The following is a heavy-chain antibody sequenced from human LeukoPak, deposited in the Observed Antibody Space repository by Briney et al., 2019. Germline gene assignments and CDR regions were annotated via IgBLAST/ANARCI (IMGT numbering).Heavy chain of an antibody. V-gene: IGHV1-46*01. J-gene: IGHJ4*02. CDR2: INPSGGST. D-gene: IGHD2-15*01. Sequence: GASVKVSCKASGYTFTSYYMHWVRQAPGQGLEWMGIINPSGGSTSYAQKFQGRVTMTGDMSTSTVYMELSSLRSEDTAVYYCARTRGSCYFATTDWGQGTLVTVSS. CDR1: GYTFTSYY. CDR3: ARTRGSCYFATTD.